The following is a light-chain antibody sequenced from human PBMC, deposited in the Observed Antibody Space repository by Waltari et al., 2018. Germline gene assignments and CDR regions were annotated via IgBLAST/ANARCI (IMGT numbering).Light chain of an antibody. V-gene: IGKV3-11*01. Sequence: EIVLTQAPATLSFSPGDRATLSCRASQSIQTFLAWYQQKPGQAPRLLIYNSSLRASGVPVRFSGSGSGTDFTLTISHLEPEDFAFYFCQHRDNWLFT. J-gene: IGKJ5*01. CDR3: QHRDNWLFT. CDR2: NSS. CDR1: QSIQTF.